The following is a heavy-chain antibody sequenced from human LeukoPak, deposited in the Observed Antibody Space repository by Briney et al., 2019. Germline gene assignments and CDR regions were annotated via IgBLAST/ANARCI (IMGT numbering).Heavy chain of an antibody. Sequence: GASVKVSCKASGYTFSSYYMHWVRQAPGQGLEWMGIINPSGGGTSYAQKFQGRVTMTRDTSTSTVYMELSSLRSEDTAVYYCARDGYVSSGWYSMGFDPWGQGTLVTVSS. V-gene: IGHV1-46*01. CDR3: ARDGYVSSGWYSMGFDP. J-gene: IGHJ5*02. D-gene: IGHD6-19*01. CDR2: INPSGGGT. CDR1: GYTFSSYY.